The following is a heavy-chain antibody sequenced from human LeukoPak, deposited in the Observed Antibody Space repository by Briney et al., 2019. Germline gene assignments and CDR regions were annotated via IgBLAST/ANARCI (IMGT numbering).Heavy chain of an antibody. Sequence: ASVTVSCKASGYTFTSYGISWVRQAPGRGLEWMGWISAYNGNTNYAQKLQGRVTMTADTSTSTAYMELRSLRSDDTAVYYCAREGPWFGELLPPSFDYWGQGTLVTVSS. D-gene: IGHD3-10*01. CDR2: ISAYNGNT. CDR1: GYTFTSYG. CDR3: AREGPWFGELLPPSFDY. J-gene: IGHJ4*02. V-gene: IGHV1-18*01.